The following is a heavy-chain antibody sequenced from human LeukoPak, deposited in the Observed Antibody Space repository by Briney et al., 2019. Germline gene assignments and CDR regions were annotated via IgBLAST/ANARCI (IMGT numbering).Heavy chain of an antibody. D-gene: IGHD5-12*01. Sequence: PSQTLSLTCTVSGGSISSGSYYWSWIRQPAGKGLEWIGRIYTSGSTNYNPSLKSRVTISVDTSKNQFSLKLSSVTAADTAVYYCARAFSGYDLPSSFFDYRGQGTLVTVSS. CDR1: GGSISSGSYY. V-gene: IGHV4-61*02. CDR3: ARAFSGYDLPSSFFDY. CDR2: IYTSGST. J-gene: IGHJ4*02.